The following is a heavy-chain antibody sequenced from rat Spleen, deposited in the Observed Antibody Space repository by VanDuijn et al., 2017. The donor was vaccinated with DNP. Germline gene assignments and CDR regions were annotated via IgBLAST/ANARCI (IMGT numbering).Heavy chain of an antibody. D-gene: IGHD4-3*01. CDR2: ISTGGGIT. V-gene: IGHV5-25*01. J-gene: IGHJ2*01. CDR3: VRWNSGHFDY. CDR1: GFTFSAYY. Sequence: EVQLVESGGGLVQPGRSLKLSCAASGFTFSAYYMAWVRQAPTKGLEWVASISTGGGITYYRDSVKGRFTISRDNAKSTLYLQMNSLRSEDMATYYCVRWNSGHFDYWGQGVMVTVSS.